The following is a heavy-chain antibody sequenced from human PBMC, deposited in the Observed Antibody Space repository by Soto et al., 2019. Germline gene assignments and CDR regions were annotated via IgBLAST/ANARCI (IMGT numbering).Heavy chain of an antibody. Sequence: ASVKVSCKASGYTFTSYGISGVRQAPGQGLEWMGWVSAYNGNTNYAQKLQGRVTMTTDTSTSTAYMELRSLRSDDTAVYYCAAYVSSRWYELDYWGQGTLVTVSS. CDR2: VSAYNGNT. CDR1: GYTFTSYG. V-gene: IGHV1-18*04. CDR3: AAYVSSRWYELDY. J-gene: IGHJ4*02. D-gene: IGHD6-13*01.